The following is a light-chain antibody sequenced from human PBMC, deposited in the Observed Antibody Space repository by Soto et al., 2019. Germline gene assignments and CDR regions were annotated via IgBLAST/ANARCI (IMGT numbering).Light chain of an antibody. CDR1: SSNVGGYNY. V-gene: IGLV2-11*01. J-gene: IGLJ1*01. CDR3: CSYAGSYTSHV. CDR2: DVS. Sequence: QSVLTQPRSVSGSPGQSVALSCTGTSSNVGGYNYVSWYQQHPGKAPKLMIYDVSKRPSGVPDRFSGSKSGNTASLSISGLQAEDEADYYCCSYAGSYTSHVFRTRTKVTVL.